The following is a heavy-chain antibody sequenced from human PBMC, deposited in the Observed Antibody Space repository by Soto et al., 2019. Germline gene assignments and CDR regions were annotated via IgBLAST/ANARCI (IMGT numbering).Heavy chain of an antibody. CDR1: GFTLSYYW. CDR3: ARDCSGGSCQY. Sequence: EVQLMESGGGLVQPGGSLRLSCAASGFTLSYYWMSWVRQAPGKGLEWVANIKEDGSEKYSVDSVKGRFTISRDNAQNSVFLQMNSLRVEDTAIYYCARDCSGGSCQYWGQGTLVTVSS. J-gene: IGHJ4*02. D-gene: IGHD2-15*01. V-gene: IGHV3-7*01. CDR2: IKEDGSEK.